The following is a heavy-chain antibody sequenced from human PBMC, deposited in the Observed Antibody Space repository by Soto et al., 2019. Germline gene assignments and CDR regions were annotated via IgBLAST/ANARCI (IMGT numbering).Heavy chain of an antibody. J-gene: IGHJ5*02. CDR1: GFTFSSYW. CDR3: AREWVVVVPAAIGVWFDP. CDR2: IKQDGSEK. V-gene: IGHV3-7*03. Sequence: GSLRLSCAASGFTFSSYWMSWVRQAPGKGLEWVANIKQDGSEKYYVDSVKGRFTISRDNAKNSLYLQMNSLRAEDTAVYYCAREWVVVVPAAIGVWFDPWGQGTLVTVSS. D-gene: IGHD2-2*01.